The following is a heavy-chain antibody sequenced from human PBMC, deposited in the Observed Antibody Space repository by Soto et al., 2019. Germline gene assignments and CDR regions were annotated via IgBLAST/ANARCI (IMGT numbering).Heavy chain of an antibody. V-gene: IGHV1-18*01. D-gene: IGHD3-9*01. CDR3: ARDADILTGYYTSGWFDP. Sequence: GASVKVSCKASGYTFTSYGLTWVRQAPGQGLEWMGWISAYSTNTNYAQKFQGRVTLTTDTSTSTAHMELRSLRSDDTAVYYCARDADILTGYYTSGWFDPWGQGTLVTVSS. CDR2: ISAYSTNT. CDR1: GYTFTSYG. J-gene: IGHJ5*02.